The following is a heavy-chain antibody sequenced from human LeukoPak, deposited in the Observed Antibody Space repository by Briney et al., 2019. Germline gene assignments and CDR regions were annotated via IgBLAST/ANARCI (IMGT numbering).Heavy chain of an antibody. D-gene: IGHD1-20*01. V-gene: IGHV3-21*04. J-gene: IGHJ4*02. CDR1: GFTFSSYS. CDR3: AKVAYNWISYGPFDY. CDR2: ISTSSIYI. Sequence: PGGSLRLSCAASGFTFSSYSMNWVRQAPGKGLEWVSSISTSSIYIYYADSVKGRFTISRGNAKNSLYLQMNSLRAEDTALYYCAKVAYNWISYGPFDYWGQGTLVTVSS.